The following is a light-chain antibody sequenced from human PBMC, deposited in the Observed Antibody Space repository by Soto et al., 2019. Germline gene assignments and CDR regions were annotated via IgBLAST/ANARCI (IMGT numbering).Light chain of an antibody. Sequence: IVMTQSPDSLAVSLGERATINCKSSQSVLYSSNNKNYLAWYQQRPGQPPKLLIYWASTRESRVPDRFSGSGSGTDFTLTITTLQAEDVAVYYCHQYERTPPTVGQGTKLEIK. CDR3: HQYERTPPT. J-gene: IGKJ2*01. CDR2: WAS. V-gene: IGKV4-1*01. CDR1: QSVLYSSNNKNY.